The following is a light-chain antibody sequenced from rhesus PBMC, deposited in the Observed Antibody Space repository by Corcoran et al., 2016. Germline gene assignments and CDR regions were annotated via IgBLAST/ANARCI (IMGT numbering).Light chain of an antibody. J-gene: IGKJ2*01. Sequence: DVVMTQSPLSLPITPGQPASISCRSSHSLVHSNGNTYLSWYQQKPGQPPRRQISEVSNRDSGVPDRFSGSGAGTDVTLKIRRGEAEDVGVYYCGQGKNVPYSFGQGTKVEIK. V-gene: IGKV2-65*01. CDR1: HSLVHSNGNTY. CDR2: EVS. CDR3: GQGKNVPYS.